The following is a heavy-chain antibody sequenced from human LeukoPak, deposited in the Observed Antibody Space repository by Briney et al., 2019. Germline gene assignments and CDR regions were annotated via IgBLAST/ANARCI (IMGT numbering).Heavy chain of an antibody. CDR3: ARGSEGYCSGGGCYYGMDV. CDR2: ISSSSSYI. D-gene: IGHD2-15*01. V-gene: IGHV3-21*01. Sequence: PGGSLRLSCAASGFTFSSYGMHWVRQPPAKGLERVSYISSSSSYIYYADSVKGRFTISRDNAENSMYLQMNSLRAEDTAVYYCARGSEGYCSGGGCYYGMDVWGQGTKVTVSS. J-gene: IGHJ6*01. CDR1: GFTFSSYG.